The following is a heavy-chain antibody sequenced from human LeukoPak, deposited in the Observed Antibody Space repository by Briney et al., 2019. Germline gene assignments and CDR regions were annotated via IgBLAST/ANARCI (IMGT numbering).Heavy chain of an antibody. D-gene: IGHD3-22*01. V-gene: IGHV3-21*04. CDR1: GFSLSSYS. J-gene: IGHJ5*02. CDR3: AKDTVYYYDSSGYYEA. Sequence: GGSLRLSCVASGFSLSSYSMNWVRQAPGKGLEWVSSISSNSDYKYYADSVKGRFTISRDNAKNSLYLQMNSLRAEDTALYYCAKDTVYYYDSSGYYEAWGQGTLVTVSS. CDR2: ISSNSDYK.